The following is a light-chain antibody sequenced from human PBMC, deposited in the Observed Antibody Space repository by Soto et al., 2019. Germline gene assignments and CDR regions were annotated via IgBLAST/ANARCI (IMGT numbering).Light chain of an antibody. CDR2: GAS. J-gene: IGKJ4*01. V-gene: IGKV3-15*01. CDR1: QSVSSN. CDR3: QQYNNWPPLT. Sequence: EIMMTQSPATLSVSPGERATLSCRANQSVSSNLAWYQQRPGQPPRLLIYGASTRATGIPARFSGSGSGTEFTLTISSLQSEDFAVYYCQQYNNWPPLTFGGGTKVEIK.